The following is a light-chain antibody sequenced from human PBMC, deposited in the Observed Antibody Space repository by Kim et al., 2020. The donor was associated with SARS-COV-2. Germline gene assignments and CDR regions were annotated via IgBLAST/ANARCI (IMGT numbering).Light chain of an antibody. V-gene: IGKV3-15*01. CDR1: QSVSSD. J-gene: IGKJ5*01. CDR3: QQYNNWPPDT. Sequence: SPGERAPLSGRASQSVSSDLAWYQQKPGQAPRLLIYGASTRATGIPARFSGSGSGTEFTLTISSLQSEDFAVYYCQQYNNWPPDTFGQGTRLEIK. CDR2: GAS.